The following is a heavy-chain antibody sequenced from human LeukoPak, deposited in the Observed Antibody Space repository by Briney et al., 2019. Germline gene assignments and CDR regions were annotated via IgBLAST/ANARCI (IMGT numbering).Heavy chain of an antibody. CDR1: GFTFSNYG. D-gene: IGHD6-19*01. Sequence: GGSLRLSCAASGFTFSNYGMNWVRQAPGKGLEWVSYIRSSSSTIYYADSVKGRFTISRDNSKNTLYLQMNSLRAEDTAVYYCAKAAGWYSSGWSDYYFDYWGQGTLVTVSS. V-gene: IGHV3-48*01. CDR2: IRSSSSTI. J-gene: IGHJ4*02. CDR3: AKAAGWYSSGWSDYYFDY.